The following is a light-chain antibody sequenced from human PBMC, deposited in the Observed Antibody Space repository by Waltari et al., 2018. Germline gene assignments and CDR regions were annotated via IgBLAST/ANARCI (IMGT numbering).Light chain of an antibody. J-gene: IGLJ2*01. Sequence: QSALTQPPSASGSPGQSVTISCTGTSSDVGGHNFVSWYQQHPGKVPKLMIHEGSKRPSGVPDRFSGSKSGDTASLTVSGLQSEDEADYYCTSYAGSNSWVFGGGTKLTVL. CDR2: EGS. V-gene: IGLV2-8*01. CDR3: TSYAGSNSWV. CDR1: SSDVGGHNF.